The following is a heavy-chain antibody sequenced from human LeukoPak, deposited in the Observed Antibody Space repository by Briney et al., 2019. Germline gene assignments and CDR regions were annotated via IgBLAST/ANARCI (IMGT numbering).Heavy chain of an antibody. J-gene: IGHJ6*02. Sequence: GGSLRLSCAASGFTFSSYAMSWVRQAPGKGLEWVSIVSGSGSSAYYADSVKGRFTISRDNSKNTLYLQMNSLRAEDTAVYYCAKAEIAATGPYYYYGVDVWGQGTTVTVSS. CDR3: AKAEIAATGPYYYYGVDV. CDR2: VSGSGSSA. D-gene: IGHD6-13*01. V-gene: IGHV3-23*01. CDR1: GFTFSSYA.